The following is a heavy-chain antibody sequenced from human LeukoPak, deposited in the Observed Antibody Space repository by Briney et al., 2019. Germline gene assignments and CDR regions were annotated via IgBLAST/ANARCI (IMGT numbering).Heavy chain of an antibody. CDR1: GGSISTYY. D-gene: IGHD2-15*01. V-gene: IGHV4-59*12. J-gene: IGHJ5*02. CDR3: ARGTVGYCSGGSCQGWFDP. CDR2: IYYGGST. Sequence: SETLSLTCTVSGGSISTYYWSWIRQPPGKGLEWIGYIYYGGSTNYNPSLKSRATISVDTSKNQFSLKLGSVTAADTAVYYCARGTVGYCSGGSCQGWFDPWGQGTLVTVSS.